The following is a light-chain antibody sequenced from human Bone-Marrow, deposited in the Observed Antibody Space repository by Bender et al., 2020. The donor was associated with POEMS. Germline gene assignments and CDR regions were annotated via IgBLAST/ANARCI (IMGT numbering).Light chain of an antibody. J-gene: IGLJ1*01. V-gene: IGLV2-14*01. Sequence: QSALTQPASVSGSPGQSITISCTGTSSDVGGYNYVSWYQQHPGKAPKLMIYDVSNRPSGVSNRFSGSKSAYTASLTISGLQAEDEADYYCSSYTSSSTPYVFGTGTKVTVL. CDR3: SSYTSSSTPYV. CDR1: SSDVGGYNY. CDR2: DVS.